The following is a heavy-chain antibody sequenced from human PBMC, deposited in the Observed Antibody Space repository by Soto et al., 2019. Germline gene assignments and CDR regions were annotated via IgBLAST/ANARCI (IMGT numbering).Heavy chain of an antibody. CDR3: AKATSVLAARPKNAFDI. V-gene: IGHV3-23*01. J-gene: IGHJ3*02. D-gene: IGHD6-6*01. CDR1: GFTFSSYA. Sequence: EVQLLESVGGLVQPGGSLRLSCAASGFTFSSYAMSWVRQAPGKGLEGVSAISGSGGSTYYADSVKGRFTISRDNSKNTLYLQMNSLRAEDTAVYYCAKATSVLAARPKNAFDIWGQGTMVTVSS. CDR2: ISGSGGST.